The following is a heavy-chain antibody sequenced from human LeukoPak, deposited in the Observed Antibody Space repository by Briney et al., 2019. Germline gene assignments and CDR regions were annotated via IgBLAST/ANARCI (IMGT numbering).Heavy chain of an antibody. CDR3: ATFTLTCRVVIPGHSYYFDY. D-gene: IGHD3-16*02. J-gene: IGHJ4*02. CDR2: ISGSGGST. Sequence: PGGSLRLSCAASGFTFSSHAMSWARQAPGKGLEWVSAISGSGGSTYYADSVKGWFTISRDNSKNTLYLQMNSLRAEDTAVYYSATFTLTCRVVIPGHSYYFDYWGQGTLVTASS. V-gene: IGHV3-23*01. CDR1: GFTFSSHA.